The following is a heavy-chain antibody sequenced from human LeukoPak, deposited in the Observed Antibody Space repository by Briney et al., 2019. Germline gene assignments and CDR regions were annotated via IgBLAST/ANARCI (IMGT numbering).Heavy chain of an antibody. CDR3: ARNGDYASYYYMDV. D-gene: IGHD4-17*01. V-gene: IGHV1-18*01. Sequence: ASVKVSCKASGYTFTSYGISWVRQAPGQGLEWMGWISAYNGNTNYAQKLQGRVTTTTDTSTSTAYMELRSLRSDDTAVYYCARNGDYASYYYMDVWGKGTTVTISS. CDR2: ISAYNGNT. J-gene: IGHJ6*03. CDR1: GYTFTSYG.